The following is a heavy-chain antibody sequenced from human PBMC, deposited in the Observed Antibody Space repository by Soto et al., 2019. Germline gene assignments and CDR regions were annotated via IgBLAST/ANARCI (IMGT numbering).Heavy chain of an antibody. CDR3: AYDSSGYGSAGDAFDI. V-gene: IGHV4-30-2*04. Sequence: SGGSISSGGYSWSWIRQPPGKGLEWIGYIYHSGSTYYNPSLKSRVTISVDTSKNQFSLKLSSVTAADTAVYYCAYDSSGYGSAGDAFDIWGQGTMVTVSS. CDR1: GGSISSGGYS. CDR2: IYHSGST. D-gene: IGHD3-22*01. J-gene: IGHJ3*02.